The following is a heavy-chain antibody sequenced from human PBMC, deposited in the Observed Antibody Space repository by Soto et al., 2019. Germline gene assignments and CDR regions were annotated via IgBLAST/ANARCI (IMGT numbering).Heavy chain of an antibody. D-gene: IGHD1-26*01. V-gene: IGHV1-18*01. CDR2: ISAYNGNT. CDR1: GYTFTNND. J-gene: IGHJ5*02. CDR3: ARASGSSYWFDP. Sequence: ASVKVSCKASGYTFTNNDISWVRQAPGQGLEWMGWISAYNGNTNYAQKLQGRVTMTTDTSTSTAYMELRSLRSDDTAVYYCARASGSSYWFDPWGQGTLVTVSS.